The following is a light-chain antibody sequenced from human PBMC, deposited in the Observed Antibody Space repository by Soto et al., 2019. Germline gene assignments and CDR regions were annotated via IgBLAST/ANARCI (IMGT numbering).Light chain of an antibody. CDR3: SSFTSSMTNV. V-gene: IGLV2-14*03. Sequence: SALTQPASVSGSPGESITISCTGTSSDVGGYNSVSWYQHHPGKAPKLILYDVVDRPSGVSYRFSGSKSGNTASLTISGLQAADEADYFCSSFTSSMTNVFGSGTKVTVL. J-gene: IGLJ1*01. CDR1: SSDVGGYNS. CDR2: DVV.